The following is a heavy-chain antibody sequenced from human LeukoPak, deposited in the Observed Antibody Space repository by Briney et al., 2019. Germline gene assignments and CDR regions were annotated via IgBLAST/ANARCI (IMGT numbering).Heavy chain of an antibody. D-gene: IGHD3-22*01. CDR1: GGTFISYA. CDR3: ARVCYDSSGYGDFDY. CDR2: IITIFGTA. Sequence: SVKVSCKASGGTFISYAISWVRPAPGQGLAWMGGIITIFGTANYAQKFQGRVTITADESTSTAYMELSSLRSEDTAVYYCARVCYDSSGYGDFDYWGQGTLVTVSS. J-gene: IGHJ4*02. V-gene: IGHV1-69*13.